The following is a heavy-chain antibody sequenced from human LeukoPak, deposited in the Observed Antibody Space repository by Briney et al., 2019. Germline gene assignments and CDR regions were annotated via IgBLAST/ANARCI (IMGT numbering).Heavy chain of an antibody. D-gene: IGHD3-10*01. V-gene: IGHV4-59*01. CDR1: GDSISSYY. CDR3: ARAQQVLLWFGEYNPSDYYGMDV. Sequence: SETLSLTCSVSGDSISSYYWSWIRQPPGKGLEGMGYIYYIGSTHYNPSLKSRVTISVDTSKNQFSLKLSSVTAADTAVYYCARAQQVLLWFGEYNPSDYYGMDVWGQGTTVTVSS. CDR2: IYYIGST. J-gene: IGHJ6*02.